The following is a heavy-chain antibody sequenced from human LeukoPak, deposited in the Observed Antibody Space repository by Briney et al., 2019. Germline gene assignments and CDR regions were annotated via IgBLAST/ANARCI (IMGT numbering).Heavy chain of an antibody. CDR2: INPNSGGT. CDR3: ARESSSWTGANFDY. Sequence: GASVKVSCKAPGYTFTGYYMHWVRQAPGQGLEWMGRINPNSGGTNYAQKFQGRVTMTRDTSISTAYMELSRLRSDDTAVYYCARESSSWTGANFDYWGQGTLVTVSS. D-gene: IGHD6-13*01. V-gene: IGHV1-2*06. J-gene: IGHJ4*02. CDR1: GYTFTGYY.